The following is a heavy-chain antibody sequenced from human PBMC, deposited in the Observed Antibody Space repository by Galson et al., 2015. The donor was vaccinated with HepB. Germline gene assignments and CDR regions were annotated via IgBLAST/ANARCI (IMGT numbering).Heavy chain of an antibody. CDR1: GFTFSSYT. CDR3: ARAAFGSNSDWYFDL. J-gene: IGHJ2*01. Sequence: SLRLSCAASGFTFSSYTMNWVRQAPGKGLESVSYISSTGTTMYYADSAKGRFTISRDNAQNSLYLQMHSLRDEDTAVYYCARAAFGSNSDWYFDLCGRGTLVTVSS. V-gene: IGHV3-48*02. CDR2: ISSTGTTM. D-gene: IGHD4-23*01.